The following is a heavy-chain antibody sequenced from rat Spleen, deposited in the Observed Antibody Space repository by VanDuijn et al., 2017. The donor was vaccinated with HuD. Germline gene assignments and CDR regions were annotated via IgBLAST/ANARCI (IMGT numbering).Heavy chain of an antibody. D-gene: IGHD1-11*01. Sequence: EVQLVESGGGLVQPGRSLKLSCVASGFTFNNYWMTWIRQAPGKGLEWVASITNTGGSTYYPDSVKGRFTISRDNAENTVYLQMNSLRSEDTATYYCVKDRDGGFAFEHWGQGVMVTVSS. CDR1: GFTFNNYW. V-gene: IGHV5-31*01. J-gene: IGHJ2*01. CDR3: VKDRDGGFAFEH. CDR2: ITNTGGST.